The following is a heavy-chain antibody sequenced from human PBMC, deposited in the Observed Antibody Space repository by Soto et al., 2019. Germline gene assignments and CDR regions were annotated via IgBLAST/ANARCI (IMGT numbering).Heavy chain of an antibody. Sequence: PSETLSLTCNVSGGAISGRSNYWGWIRQPPGKGLEYIGSIYSGGSTYYNPSLKSRVTLSVDTSQNQFFLRLTSVTAADTAVYYCASRHSATRLFDYWGLGTQVTVSS. CDR3: ASRHSATRLFDY. J-gene: IGHJ4*02. CDR1: GGAISGRSNY. D-gene: IGHD2-15*01. V-gene: IGHV4-39*01. CDR2: IYSGGST.